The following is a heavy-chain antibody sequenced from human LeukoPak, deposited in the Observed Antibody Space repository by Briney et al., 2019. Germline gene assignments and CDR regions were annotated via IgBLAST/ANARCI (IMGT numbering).Heavy chain of an antibody. Sequence: GASVKVSCKASGYTFTGYYMHWVRQAPGQGLEWMGWINPISGGTNYAQKLQGRVTMTTDTSTSTAYMELRSLRSDDTAVYYCARGDYGSGRPYYYGMDVWGQGTTVTVSS. J-gene: IGHJ6*02. D-gene: IGHD3-10*01. CDR2: INPISGGT. CDR1: GYTFTGYY. CDR3: ARGDYGSGRPYYYGMDV. V-gene: IGHV1-2*02.